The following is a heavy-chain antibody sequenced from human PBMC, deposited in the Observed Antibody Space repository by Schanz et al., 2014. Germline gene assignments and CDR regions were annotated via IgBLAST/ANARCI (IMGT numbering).Heavy chain of an antibody. CDR1: GFTFSSYG. CDR3: ARTGYDPSLTH. D-gene: IGHD5-12*01. Sequence: LVESGGGVVQPGRSLRLSCAASGFTFSSYGMHWVRQAPGKGLEWVAVITYDGSNKYYADSVKGRFTISKHNSRHTLYLQMDSLTTDDTAVYYCARTGYDPSLTHWGQGTLVTVSS. CDR2: ITYDGSNK. V-gene: IGHV3-30*19. J-gene: IGHJ4*02.